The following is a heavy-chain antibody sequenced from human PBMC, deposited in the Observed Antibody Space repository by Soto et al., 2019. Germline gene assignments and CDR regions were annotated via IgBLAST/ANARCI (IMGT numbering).Heavy chain of an antibody. Sequence: GGSLRLSCAAXXXTXSSYGXXXVXXXXXXXXXWVAVIWYDGSNKYYADSVKGRFTISRDNSKNTLYLQMNSLRAEDTAVYYCAREYLGYCSSTSCHNWFDPWGQGTLVTVS. CDR3: AREYLGYCSSTSCHNWFDP. J-gene: IGHJ5*02. CDR1: XXTXSSYG. V-gene: IGHV3-33*01. D-gene: IGHD2-2*01. CDR2: IWYDGSNK.